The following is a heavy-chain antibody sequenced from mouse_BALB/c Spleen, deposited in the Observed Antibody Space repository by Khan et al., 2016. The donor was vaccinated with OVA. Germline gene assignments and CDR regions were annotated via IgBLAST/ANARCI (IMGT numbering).Heavy chain of an antibody. CDR2: ISYSDVT. CDR1: GYSITSGYA. J-gene: IGHJ2*01. CDR3: ARGNYYGYYFDY. D-gene: IGHD1-1*01. Sequence: VQLKESGPGLVKPSQSLSLTCTVTGYSITSGYAWNWIRQFPGNKLEWMGYISYSDVTNYNPSLKSRISITRDTSKNQFFLQSNSVTTEDTATYYCARGNYYGYYFDYWGQGTTLTVSS. V-gene: IGHV3-2*02.